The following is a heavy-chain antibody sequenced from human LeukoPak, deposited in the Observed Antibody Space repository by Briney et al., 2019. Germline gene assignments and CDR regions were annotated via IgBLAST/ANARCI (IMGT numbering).Heavy chain of an antibody. D-gene: IGHD3-16*01. CDR3: ARVSRWSRGNAFDI. CDR2: ISSDGSTK. J-gene: IGHJ3*02. CDR1: GFTFSSYA. V-gene: IGHV3-30*14. Sequence: GGSLRLSCAASGFTFSSYAMSWVRQTPVKGLEWVAFISSDGSTKVYTDSVKGRFTISRDNSKNTLYLQMNSLRAEDTAVYYCARVSRWSRGNAFDIWGQGTMVTVSS.